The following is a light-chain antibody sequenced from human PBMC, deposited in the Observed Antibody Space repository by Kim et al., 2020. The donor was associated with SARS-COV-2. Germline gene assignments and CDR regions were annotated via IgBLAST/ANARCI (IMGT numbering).Light chain of an antibody. CDR3: QQRSTWPPT. CDR1: QSVSRY. J-gene: IGKJ4*01. Sequence: EIVLTQSPATLSLSPGERATLSCRASQSVSRYLAWYQQKPGQGPRLLIYDASNRATGIPARFSGSGSGTDFTLTISTLEPEDFAVYYCQQRSTWPPTFGGGTKLEIK. V-gene: IGKV3-11*01. CDR2: DAS.